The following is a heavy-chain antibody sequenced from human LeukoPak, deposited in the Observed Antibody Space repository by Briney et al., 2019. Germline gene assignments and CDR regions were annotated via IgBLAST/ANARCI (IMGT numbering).Heavy chain of an antibody. CDR1: GGTFSSYA. V-gene: IGHV1-69*04. CDR2: IIPILGIA. CDR3: ARRIVVVPAAMEEYYYGMDV. D-gene: IGHD2-2*01. J-gene: IGHJ6*02. Sequence: GASVKVSCKASGGTFSSYAISWVRQAPGRGLEWMGRIIPILGIANYAQKFQGRVTITADKSTSTAYMELSSLRSEDTAVYYCARRIVVVPAAMEEYYYGMDVWGQGTTVTVSS.